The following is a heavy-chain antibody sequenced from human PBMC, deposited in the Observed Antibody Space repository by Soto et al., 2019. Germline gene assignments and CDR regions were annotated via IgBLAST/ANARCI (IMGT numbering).Heavy chain of an antibody. CDR3: ARGYFDSGHGYDL. CDR2: IFTRDSET. Sequence: GESVKISCKGPGHLFNNHWIGWVRQTPGKGLEWMGLIFTRDSETKTSPSFQGHVSFSVDNSINTVYLQWTSLKTTDTGIYFCARGYFDSGHGYDLWGQGTLVTVSS. V-gene: IGHV5-51*01. CDR1: GHLFNNHW. D-gene: IGHD3-10*01. J-gene: IGHJ5*02.